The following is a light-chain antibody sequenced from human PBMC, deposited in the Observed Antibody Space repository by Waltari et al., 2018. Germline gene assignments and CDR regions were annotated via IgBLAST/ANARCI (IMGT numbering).Light chain of an antibody. V-gene: IGKV1-39*01. CDR2: AAS. J-gene: IGKJ4*01. CDR1: QSISSH. CDR3: QQSYSAFRT. Sequence: DIKMPKYPSSLSASVADTVPITCRASQSISSHLNWYQQIPGKAPKVLIFAASNLQSGVPSRFSGSGSGTDFTLTIRSLQPEDFATYYCQQSYSAFRTFGGGTKVEIK.